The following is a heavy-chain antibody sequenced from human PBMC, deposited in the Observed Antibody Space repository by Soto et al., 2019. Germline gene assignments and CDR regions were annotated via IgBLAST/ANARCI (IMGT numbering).Heavy chain of an antibody. V-gene: IGHV1-18*03. CDR1: GYTFTSYG. CDR2: ISTYNGNT. CDR3: AREMVRGVGSDY. D-gene: IGHD3-10*01. Sequence: QVQLVQSGAEVKKPGASVKVSCKASGYTFTSYGISWVRHAPGQGREWMGWISTYNGNTKYAQKLQGRVTMTTDTSTSTAYMELRSLRSDDMAVFYCAREMVRGVGSDYGCQGTLVTVSS. J-gene: IGHJ4*02.